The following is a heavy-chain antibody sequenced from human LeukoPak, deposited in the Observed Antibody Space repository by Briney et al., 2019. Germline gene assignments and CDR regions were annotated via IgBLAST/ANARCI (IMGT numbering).Heavy chain of an antibody. V-gene: IGHV3-23*01. D-gene: IGHD6-19*01. CDR2: ISSSGIDT. CDR3: AKDRSGWFYFDY. J-gene: IGHJ4*02. Sequence: GGSLRLSCAACGFIFSSYAMTWVRQAPGRGLEWVSLISSSGIDTYYADSVKGRFTISRDNSKNTLYLQMNSRRAEDTAVYYCAKDRSGWFYFDYWGQGALVTVSS. CDR1: GFIFSSYA.